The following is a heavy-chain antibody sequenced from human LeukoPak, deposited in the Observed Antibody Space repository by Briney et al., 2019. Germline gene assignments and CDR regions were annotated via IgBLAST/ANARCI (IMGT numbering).Heavy chain of an antibody. Sequence: GRSLRLSCAASGFTFSNSPMHWVRQAPGKGLEYVSAISSDGGSTYYANSVKGRFTISRDNSKNTLYLQMNSLRAEDTALYYCAKAKITLIVVANPNSGALDIWGQGTMVTVSS. CDR3: AKAKITLIVVANPNSGALDI. CDR1: GFTFSNSP. D-gene: IGHD3-22*01. CDR2: ISSDGGST. J-gene: IGHJ3*02. V-gene: IGHV3-64*01.